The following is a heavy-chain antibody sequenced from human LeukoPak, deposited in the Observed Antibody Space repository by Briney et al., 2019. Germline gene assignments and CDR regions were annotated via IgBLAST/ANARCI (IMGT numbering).Heavy chain of an antibody. V-gene: IGHV1-8*02. CDR3: ARGRRVRGGFDY. J-gene: IGHJ4*02. CDR2: MNPNSGNT. CDR1: GGTFSSYD. D-gene: IGHD3-16*01. Sequence: GASVKVSCKASGGTFSSYDINWVRQATGQGLEWMGWMNPNSGNTGYAQKFQGRVTMTRNTSISTAYMELSSLRSEDTAVYYCARGRRVRGGFDYWGQGTLVTVSS.